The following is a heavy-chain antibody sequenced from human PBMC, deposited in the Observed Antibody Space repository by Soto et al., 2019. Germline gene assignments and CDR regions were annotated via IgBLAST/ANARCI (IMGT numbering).Heavy chain of an antibody. CDR3: ARGRGYCSGGSCYSGIGYGMDV. J-gene: IGHJ6*02. V-gene: IGHV4-31*03. CDR1: GGSFSSGAYY. D-gene: IGHD2-15*01. Sequence: QVQLQESGPGLVKPSETLSLTCSVSGGSFSSGAYYWSWIRQHPGRGLEWIGYMYYSGSTYYNPSPKGRGTIQVGTFKNQVSLRLGSGTAADTAVYYCARGRGYCSGGSCYSGIGYGMDVWGHGTTVIVSS. CDR2: MYYSGST.